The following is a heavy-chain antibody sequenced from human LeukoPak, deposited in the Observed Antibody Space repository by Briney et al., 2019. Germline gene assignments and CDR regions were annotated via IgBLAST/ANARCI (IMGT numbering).Heavy chain of an antibody. D-gene: IGHD1-1*01. CDR3: AKDLRGTLSSRGPFEY. J-gene: IGHJ4*02. Sequence: QPGGSMRLSCAASGFTFSSYAMSWVRQAPEKGLEWVSAISGNGDITYCADTVKGRFSGSRDNSKNTLYLQLNSLRAEDTAVYYCAKDLRGTLSSRGPFEYWGQGTLVTVSS. CDR2: ISGNGDIT. CDR1: GFTFSSYA. V-gene: IGHV3-23*01.